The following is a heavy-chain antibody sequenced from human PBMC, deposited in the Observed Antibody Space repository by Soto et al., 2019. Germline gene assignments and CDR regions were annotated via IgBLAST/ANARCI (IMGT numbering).Heavy chain of an antibody. CDR3: AKDRSAFWSGNWFDP. CDR2: ISGSGGST. V-gene: IGHV3-23*01. J-gene: IGHJ5*02. D-gene: IGHD3-3*01. Sequence: PGGSLRLSCAASGFTFSSYAMSWVRQAPGKGLEWVSAISGSGGSTYYADSVKGRFTISRDNSKNTLYLQMNSLRAEDTAVYYCAKDRSAFWSGNWFDPWGQGTLVTVSS. CDR1: GFTFSSYA.